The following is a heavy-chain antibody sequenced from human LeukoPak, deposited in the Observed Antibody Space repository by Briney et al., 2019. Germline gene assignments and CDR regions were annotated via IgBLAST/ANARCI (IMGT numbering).Heavy chain of an antibody. CDR1: GGSISSHY. Sequence: NPSETLSLTCTVSGGSISSHYWSWIRQPPGKGLEWIGYIYYSGGTNYNPSLKSRVTISVDTSKNQFSLKLSSVTAADTAVYYCARDLDYYDSSGYYYSVGWFDPWGQGTLVTVSS. J-gene: IGHJ5*02. CDR2: IYYSGGT. D-gene: IGHD3-22*01. CDR3: ARDLDYYDSSGYYYSVGWFDP. V-gene: IGHV4-59*11.